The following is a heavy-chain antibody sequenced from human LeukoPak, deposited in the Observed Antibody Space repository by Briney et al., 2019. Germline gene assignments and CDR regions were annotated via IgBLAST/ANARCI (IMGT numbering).Heavy chain of an antibody. D-gene: IGHD3-16*02. V-gene: IGHV1-18*01. J-gene: IGHJ4*02. CDR1: GYTFTSYG. Sequence: EASVKVSCKASGYTFTSYGISWVRRASGQGLEWMGWISAYNGNTDYAQKLQGRVTMTTDTSTSTAYMELRSLRSDDTAVYYCARAQNWGSYRRAKTYFDYWGQGTLVTVSS. CDR2: ISAYNGNT. CDR3: ARAQNWGSYRRAKTYFDY.